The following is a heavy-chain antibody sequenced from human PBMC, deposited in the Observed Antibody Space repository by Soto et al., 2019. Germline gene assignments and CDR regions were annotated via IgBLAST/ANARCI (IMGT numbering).Heavy chain of an antibody. CDR1: GFTFSNYW. Sequence: QLVESGGGLVQPGGSRRLSCAASGFTFSNYWMSWVRQAPGKGLEWVAIIAQDGSEEYYVHSVEGRFTISRDNARYSVDLQTNSLRADDTAVYYCARDRRPGIYNGMDVWGQGTSVTVSS. CDR3: ARDRRPGIYNGMDV. J-gene: IGHJ6*02. D-gene: IGHD1-20*01. CDR2: IAQDGSEE. V-gene: IGHV3-7*05.